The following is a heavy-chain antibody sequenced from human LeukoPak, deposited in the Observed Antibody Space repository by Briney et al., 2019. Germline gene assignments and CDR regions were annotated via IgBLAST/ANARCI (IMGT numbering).Heavy chain of an antibody. Sequence: PGGSLRLSCAASGFTFSDYYMSWIRQAPGKGLEWVSYISSSGSTIYYADSVKGRFTISRDNAKNSLYLQMNSLRAEDTAVYYCASGYSSGWSLDAFDIWGKGTMVTVSS. J-gene: IGHJ3*02. V-gene: IGHV3-11*04. CDR3: ASGYSSGWSLDAFDI. CDR1: GFTFSDYY. CDR2: ISSSGSTI. D-gene: IGHD6-19*01.